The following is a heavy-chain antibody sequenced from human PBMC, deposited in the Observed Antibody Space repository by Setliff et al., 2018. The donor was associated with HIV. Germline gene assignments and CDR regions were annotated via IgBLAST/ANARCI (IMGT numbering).Heavy chain of an antibody. CDR2: IKPDGSEM. D-gene: IGHD3-10*01. CDR3: ARRFYYGSGVDYGSHWYYMDV. V-gene: IGHV3-7*01. Sequence: GSLRLSCAASGFTFSSYWMNWVRQAPGRGLEWVANIKPDGSEMYYVGSVKGRFTISRDNAKNSLYMVLNSLRVEDTAVYYCARRFYYGSGVDYGSHWYYMDVWGKGTTVTVSS. J-gene: IGHJ6*03. CDR1: GFTFSSYW.